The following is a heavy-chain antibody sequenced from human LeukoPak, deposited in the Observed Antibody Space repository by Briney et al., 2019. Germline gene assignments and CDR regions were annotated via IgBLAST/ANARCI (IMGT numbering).Heavy chain of an antibody. Sequence: GGSLRLSCAASGFTFSSYAMSWVRQAPGKGLEWVSSISSSSSYIYYADSVKGRFTISRDNAKNSLYLQMNSLRAEDTAVYYCASQPQPGYWGQGTLVTVSS. CDR3: ASQPQPGY. D-gene: IGHD2-2*01. J-gene: IGHJ4*02. V-gene: IGHV3-21*01. CDR2: ISSSSSYI. CDR1: GFTFSSYA.